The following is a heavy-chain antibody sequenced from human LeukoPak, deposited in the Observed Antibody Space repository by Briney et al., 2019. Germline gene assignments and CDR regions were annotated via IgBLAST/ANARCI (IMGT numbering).Heavy chain of an antibody. CDR2: IYYSGST. J-gene: IGHJ5*02. Sequence: SETLSLTCTVSGGSISSSSYYWGWIRQPPGKGLEWIGSIYYSGSTYYNPSLKSRVTISVDTSKNQFSLKLSSVTAADTAVYYCVRHPRYYYGSGAPTGFDPWGQGTLVTVSS. D-gene: IGHD3-10*01. CDR3: VRHPRYYYGSGAPTGFDP. CDR1: GGSISSSSYY. V-gene: IGHV4-39*01.